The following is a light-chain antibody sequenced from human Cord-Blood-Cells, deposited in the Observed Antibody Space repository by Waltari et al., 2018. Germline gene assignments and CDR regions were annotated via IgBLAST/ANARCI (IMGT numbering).Light chain of an antibody. V-gene: IGKV3-20*01. CDR3: QQYGSSRGYT. CDR2: GGS. Sequence: TVLTQSPGTLSLSPGERDTLSCRASLRVTGTYLAWYQQKPGQAPRLLIYGGSSRATGIPDRFSVSGSGTDVTLTISRLEPEDFAVYYWQQYGSSRGYTFGQGTKLEIK. J-gene: IGKJ2*01. CDR1: LRVTGTY.